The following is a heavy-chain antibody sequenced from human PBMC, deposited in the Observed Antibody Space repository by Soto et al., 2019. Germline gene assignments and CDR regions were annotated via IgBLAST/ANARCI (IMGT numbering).Heavy chain of an antibody. D-gene: IGHD3-22*01. V-gene: IGHV4-31*03. Sequence: SETLSLTCTVSGGSISSGGYYWSWIRQHPGKGLEWTGYIYYSGSTYYNPSLKSRVTISVDTSKNQFSLKLSSVTAADTAVYYCARSPANYYDSSGYYPQGNWFDPWGQGTLVTVSS. J-gene: IGHJ5*02. CDR3: ARSPANYYDSSGYYPQGNWFDP. CDR2: IYYSGST. CDR1: GGSISSGGYY.